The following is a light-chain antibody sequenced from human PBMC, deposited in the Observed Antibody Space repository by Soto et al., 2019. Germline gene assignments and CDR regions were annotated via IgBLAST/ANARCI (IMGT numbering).Light chain of an antibody. V-gene: IGKV1-5*01. CDR1: QSISSW. J-gene: IGKJ1*01. Sequence: IEMTQSPATLSASVGDRVTITCRASQSISSWLAWYQQKPGKAPKLLIYDVSSLESGVPSRFSGSVSGTEFTLTISSLQSEDFAVYYCQQYSSWLWTFGQGTKVDIK. CDR2: DVS. CDR3: QQYSSWLWT.